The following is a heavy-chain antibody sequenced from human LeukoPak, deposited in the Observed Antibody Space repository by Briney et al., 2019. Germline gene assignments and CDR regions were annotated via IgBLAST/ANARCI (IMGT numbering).Heavy chain of an antibody. CDR1: GFTFSSYS. CDR3: ARDGLMLRPFDP. D-gene: IGHD2-8*01. V-gene: IGHV3-21*01. J-gene: IGHJ5*02. CDR2: ISSSSSYI. Sequence: SGGSLRLSCAASGFTFSSYSMNWVRQAPGKGLEWVSSISSSSSYIYYADSVKGRFTISRDNAKNSLYLQMNSLRAEDTAVYYCARDGLMLRPFDPWGQGTLVTVSS.